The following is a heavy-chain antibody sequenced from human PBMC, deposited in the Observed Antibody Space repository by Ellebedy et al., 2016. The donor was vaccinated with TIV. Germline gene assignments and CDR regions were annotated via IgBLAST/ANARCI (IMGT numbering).Heavy chain of an antibody. CDR1: GFTFSSYW. CDR3: APANGMDV. J-gene: IGHJ6*02. Sequence: GESLKISXAASGFTFSSYWMSWARQAPGKGLEWVATIKEDGSEKYYVDSVKGRFTISRDNAKNSLYLQIHSLRAEDTAVYYCAPANGMDVWGRGTTVTVSS. V-gene: IGHV3-7*01. CDR2: IKEDGSEK.